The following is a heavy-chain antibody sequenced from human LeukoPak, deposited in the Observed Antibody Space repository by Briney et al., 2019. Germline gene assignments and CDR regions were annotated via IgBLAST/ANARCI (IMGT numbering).Heavy chain of an antibody. CDR3: ARGGMTIFGVVIGRAFDY. CDR2: INHSGST. CDR1: GGSFSGYY. D-gene: IGHD3-3*01. Sequence: SETLSLTCAVYGGSFSGYYWSWIRQPPGKGLEWIGEINHSGSTNYNLSLKSRVTISVDTSKNQFSLKLSSVTAADTAVYYCARGGMTIFGVVIGRAFDYWGQGTLVTVSS. V-gene: IGHV4-34*01. J-gene: IGHJ4*02.